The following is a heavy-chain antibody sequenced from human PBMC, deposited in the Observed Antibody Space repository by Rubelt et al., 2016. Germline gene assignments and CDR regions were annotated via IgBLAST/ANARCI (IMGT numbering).Heavy chain of an antibody. J-gene: IGHJ6*02. V-gene: IGHV4-34*01. D-gene: IGHD6-13*01. CDR2: INHSGST. CDR1: GGSFSGYY. CDR3: ARGRRGSSSWLGRDYYGMDV. Sequence: QVQLQQWGAGLLMPSETLSLTCAVYGGSFSGYYWSWIRQPPGKGLEWIGEINHSGSTNYNPSLKSRVTISVDTSKNQFSLKLSSVTAADTAVYYCARGRRGSSSWLGRDYYGMDVWGQGTTVTVSS.